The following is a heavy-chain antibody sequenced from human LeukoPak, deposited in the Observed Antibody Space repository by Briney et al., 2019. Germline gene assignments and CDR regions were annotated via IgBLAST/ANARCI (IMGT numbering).Heavy chain of an antibody. Sequence: SETLSLTCTVSGGSISSSSYYWGWIRQPPGKGLEWIGSIYYSGSTYYNPSLKSRVTISVDTSKNQFSQKLSSVTAADTAVYYCARGIRFLEWLPPDYWGQGTLVTVSS. J-gene: IGHJ4*02. D-gene: IGHD3-3*01. CDR3: ARGIRFLEWLPPDY. CDR1: GGSISSSSYY. V-gene: IGHV4-39*01. CDR2: IYYSGST.